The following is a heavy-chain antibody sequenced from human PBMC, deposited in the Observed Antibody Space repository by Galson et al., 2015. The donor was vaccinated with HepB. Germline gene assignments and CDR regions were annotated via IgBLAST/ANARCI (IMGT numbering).Heavy chain of an antibody. CDR2: IYTSGST. V-gene: IGHV4-61*02. CDR1: GGSISSGSYY. Sequence: TLSLTCTVSGGSISSGSYYWSWIRQPAGKGLEWIGRIYTSGSTNYNPSLKSRVTISVDTSKNQFSLKLSSVTAADTAVYYCTRGRWGGLAQPFDYWGQGTLVTVSS. CDR3: TRGRWGGLAQPFDY. D-gene: IGHD7-27*01. J-gene: IGHJ4*02.